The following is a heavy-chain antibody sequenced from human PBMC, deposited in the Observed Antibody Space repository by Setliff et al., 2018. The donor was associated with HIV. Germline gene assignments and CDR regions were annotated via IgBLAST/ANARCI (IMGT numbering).Heavy chain of an antibody. D-gene: IGHD2-21*02. V-gene: IGHV4-4*09. J-gene: IGHJ4*02. CDR1: GGSVNDFY. Sequence: PSETLSLTCTVSGGSVNDFYCNWIRQPPGKGPEWIGYIHSSGSPIYNPSLKSRITISLDTSKEQFSLELSSATAADTAVYYCATLDHSGGNFLAYWGQGSLVTVSS. CDR2: IHSSGSP. CDR3: ATLDHSGGNFLAY.